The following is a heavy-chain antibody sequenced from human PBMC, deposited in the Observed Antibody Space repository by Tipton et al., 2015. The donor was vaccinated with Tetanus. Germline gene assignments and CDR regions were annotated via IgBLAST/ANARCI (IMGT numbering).Heavy chain of an antibody. J-gene: IGHJ4*02. D-gene: IGHD1-14*01. Sequence: QLVQSGAEAKKPGSSVRVSCKASGGTFGENSVAWVRRAPGQGLEWMGARTPIFGTGTYAQKFQGRLTFTADESTETTYMELRSLTTEDTAFYYCARESAGRNFYFDFWGQGTLVTVS. V-gene: IGHV1-69*01. CDR3: ARESAGRNFYFDF. CDR1: GGTFGENS. CDR2: RTPIFGTG.